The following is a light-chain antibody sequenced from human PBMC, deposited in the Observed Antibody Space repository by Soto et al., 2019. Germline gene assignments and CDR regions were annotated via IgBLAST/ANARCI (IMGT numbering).Light chain of an antibody. V-gene: IGLV2-14*01. Sequence: QSALTQPASVSGSPGQSITISCSGTSSDVGGYNYVSWYQQNPGKAPKLMINDVSDRPSGVSNRFSGSKSGNTASLTISALQAEDEADYYCSSYTSSSTVVFGGGTKLTVL. J-gene: IGLJ2*01. CDR3: SSYTSSSTVV. CDR1: SSDVGGYNY. CDR2: DVS.